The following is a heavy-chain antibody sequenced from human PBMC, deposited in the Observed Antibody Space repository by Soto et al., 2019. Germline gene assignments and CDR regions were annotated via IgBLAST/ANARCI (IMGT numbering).Heavy chain of an antibody. Sequence: PGGSLRLSCAASGFTFSSYAMSWVRQAPGKGLEWVSAISGSGGSTYYADSVKGRFTISRDNSKNTLYLQMNSLRAEDTAVYYCAKDLYYYGSGSSRPLNDAFDIWGQGTMVTVSS. CDR1: GFTFSSYA. J-gene: IGHJ3*02. CDR3: AKDLYYYGSGSSRPLNDAFDI. D-gene: IGHD3-10*01. V-gene: IGHV3-23*01. CDR2: ISGSGGST.